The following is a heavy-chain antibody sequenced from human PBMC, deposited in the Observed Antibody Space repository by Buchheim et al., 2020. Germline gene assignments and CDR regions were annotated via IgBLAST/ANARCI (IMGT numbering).Heavy chain of an antibody. D-gene: IGHD3-3*01. CDR3: ARGRGDFWSGYYGGDWFDP. V-gene: IGHV3-30-3*01. CDR2: ISYDGSNK. Sequence: QVQLVESGGGVVQPGRSLRLSCAASGFTFSSYAMHWVRQAPGKGLEWVAVISYDGSNKYYADSVKGRFTISRDNSKNTLYLQMNSLRAEDTAVYYCARGRGDFWSGYYGGDWFDPWGQGTL. J-gene: IGHJ5*02. CDR1: GFTFSSYA.